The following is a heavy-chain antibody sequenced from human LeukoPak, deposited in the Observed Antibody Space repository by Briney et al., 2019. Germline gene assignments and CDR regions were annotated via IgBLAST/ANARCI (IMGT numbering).Heavy chain of an antibody. V-gene: IGHV3-30*04. CDR3: ARDPSGMITFGGSYRPFDY. CDR1: GFTFSSYA. D-gene: IGHD3-16*02. Sequence: GRSLRLSCAASGFTFSSYAMHWVRQAPGKGLEWVAVISYDGSNKYYADSVKGRFTISRDNSKNTLHLQMNSLRAEDTAVYYCARDPSGMITFGGSYRPFDYWGQGTLVTVSS. J-gene: IGHJ4*02. CDR2: ISYDGSNK.